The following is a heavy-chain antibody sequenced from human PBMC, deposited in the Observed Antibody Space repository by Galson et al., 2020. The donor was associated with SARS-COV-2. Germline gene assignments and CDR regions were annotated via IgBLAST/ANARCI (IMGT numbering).Heavy chain of an antibody. CDR1: GYTFTGYY. Sequence: GESLKISCKASGYTFTGYYMHWVRQAPGQGLEWMGWINPNSGGTNYAQKFQGRVTMTRDTSISTAYMELSRLRSDDTAVYYCARLYSYGNYYYYGMDVWGQGTTVTVSS. D-gene: IGHD5-18*01. CDR2: INPNSGGT. CDR3: ARLYSYGNYYYYGMDV. V-gene: IGHV1-2*02. J-gene: IGHJ6*02.